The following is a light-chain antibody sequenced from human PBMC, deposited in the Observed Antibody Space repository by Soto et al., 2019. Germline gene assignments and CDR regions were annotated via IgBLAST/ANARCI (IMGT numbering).Light chain of an antibody. Sequence: QSALTQPASVSGSPGQSITISCTGTSSDVGGYNYVSWYQQHSGKAPKLMIYDVSNRPSGVSNRFSGSKSGNTASLTISGLQAEDEADYYCSSYTSSSTPLFGGGTQLTVL. CDR1: SSDVGGYNY. CDR2: DVS. J-gene: IGLJ7*01. V-gene: IGLV2-14*01. CDR3: SSYTSSSTPL.